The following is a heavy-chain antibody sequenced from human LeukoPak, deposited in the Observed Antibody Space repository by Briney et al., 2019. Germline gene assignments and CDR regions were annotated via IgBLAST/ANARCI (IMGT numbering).Heavy chain of an antibody. Sequence: GASVKVSCKASGGTFSSYAISWVRQAPGQGLEWMGRIIPILGIANYAQKFQGRVTITADKSTSTAYMELSSLRSEDTAVYYCATPSYSSSWYGFDYWGQGTLVTVSS. CDR3: ATPSYSSSWYGFDY. J-gene: IGHJ4*02. V-gene: IGHV1-69*04. CDR2: IIPILGIA. CDR1: GGTFSSYA. D-gene: IGHD6-13*01.